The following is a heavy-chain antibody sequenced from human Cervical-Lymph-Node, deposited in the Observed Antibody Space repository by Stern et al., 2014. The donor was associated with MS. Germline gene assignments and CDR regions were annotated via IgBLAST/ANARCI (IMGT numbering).Heavy chain of an antibody. CDR1: GFTFSTYW. D-gene: IGHD5-18*01. CDR2: INGDGSRT. J-gene: IGHJ5*02. CDR3: ARAHVDTWDWFDP. V-gene: IGHV3-74*02. Sequence: EMQLVESGGDLVQPGGSLRLSCTASGFTFSTYWMHWVRQAPGKGLVWVSRINGDGSRTSYADSVKGRFTISRDNAKNTLYVQMNSLRVEDTAVYYCARAHVDTWDWFDPWGKGTLVTVSA.